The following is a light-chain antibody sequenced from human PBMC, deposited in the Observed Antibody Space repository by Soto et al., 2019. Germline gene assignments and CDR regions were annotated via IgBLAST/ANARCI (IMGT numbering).Light chain of an antibody. Sequence: ALRMTQSPSSFSASTGDRVTITCRASQGISSYLAWYQQKPGKAPKILIYAASTLQSGVPSRFSGSGSGRDFTLTISCLQSEDFATYDCQQYYSYPRTFGQGTKVEIK. J-gene: IGKJ1*01. V-gene: IGKV1-8*01. CDR3: QQYYSYPRT. CDR2: AAS. CDR1: QGISSY.